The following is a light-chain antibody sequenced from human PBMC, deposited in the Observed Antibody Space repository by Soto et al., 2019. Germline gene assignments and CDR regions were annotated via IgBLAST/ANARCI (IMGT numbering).Light chain of an antibody. CDR1: QSISSY. J-gene: IGKJ1*01. CDR2: AAS. Sequence: DIQMTQSPSSLSASVVDRVTITCRASQSISSYLNWYQQKPGKAPKLLIYAASSLQSGVPSRFSGSGSGTDFTLTISSLQPEDFATYYCQQSYSTLWTFGQGTKV. CDR3: QQSYSTLWT. V-gene: IGKV1-39*01.